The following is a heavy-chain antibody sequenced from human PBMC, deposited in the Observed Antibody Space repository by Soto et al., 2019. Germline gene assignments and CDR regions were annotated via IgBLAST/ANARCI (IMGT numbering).Heavy chain of an antibody. D-gene: IGHD3-22*01. J-gene: IGHJ6*02. V-gene: IGHV1-18*01. CDR3: AREPYYYDSSGYAPYYYYGMDV. Sequence: QVQLVQSGAEVKKPGASVKVSCKASGYTFTSYGISWVRQAPGQGLEWMGWISAYNGNTNYAQKLQGRVTMTTDTSTSXXYXEXXSLRSDDTAVYYCAREPYYYDSSGYAPYYYYGMDVWGQGTTVTVSS. CDR1: GYTFTSYG. CDR2: ISAYNGNT.